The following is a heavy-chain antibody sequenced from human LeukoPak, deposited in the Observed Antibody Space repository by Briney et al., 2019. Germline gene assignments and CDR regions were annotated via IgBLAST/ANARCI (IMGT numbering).Heavy chain of an antibody. CDR3: ARQYYYDYVWGSFDY. Sequence: GESLKISCKGSGCSFSSYWIGWVRQMPGKGLEWMGIIYPGDSETRYSPSFQGQVTISADKSISTAYLQWSSLKASDTAMYYCARQYYYDYVWGSFDYWGQGTLVTVSS. CDR2: IYPGDSET. J-gene: IGHJ4*02. CDR1: GCSFSSYW. D-gene: IGHD3-16*01. V-gene: IGHV5-51*01.